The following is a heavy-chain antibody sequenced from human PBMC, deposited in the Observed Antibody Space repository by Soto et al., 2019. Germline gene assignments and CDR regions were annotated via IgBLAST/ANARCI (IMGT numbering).Heavy chain of an antibody. CDR3: ARGMTTVTTLDY. V-gene: IGHV4-30-2*01. CDR1: GGSISSGGYS. CDR2: IYHSGST. Sequence: SETLSLTCAVSGGSISSGGYSWSWIRQPPGKGLEWIGYIYHSGSTYYNPSLKSRITISIDRSKNQLSLKLSSVTAADTAVYYCARGMTTVTTLDYCGQGTLVTVSS. J-gene: IGHJ4*02. D-gene: IGHD4-4*01.